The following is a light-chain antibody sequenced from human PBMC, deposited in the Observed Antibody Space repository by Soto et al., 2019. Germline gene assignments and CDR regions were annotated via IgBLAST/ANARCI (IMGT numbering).Light chain of an antibody. J-gene: IGKJ3*01. Sequence: EIVLTQSPATLSLSPGERATLSCRASQSVSSYLAWYQQKPGQAPRLLIYDASNRATGIPGRFSGSGSGTDFTLTISSLEPEDFAVYYCQQRSNWFTFGPGTKVDIK. CDR1: QSVSSY. CDR3: QQRSNWFT. CDR2: DAS. V-gene: IGKV3-11*01.